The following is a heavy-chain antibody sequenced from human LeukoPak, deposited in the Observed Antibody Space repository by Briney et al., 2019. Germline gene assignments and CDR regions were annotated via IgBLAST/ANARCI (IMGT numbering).Heavy chain of an antibody. CDR3: ARLHCTRTSCYEDV. CDR1: GDSVSRNSAA. J-gene: IGHJ6*02. Sequence: SQTLSLTCDISGDSVSRNSAAWNWIRQSPSRGLEWLGRTYYRSKWSNDYAVSVKSRITINPDTSKDQFSLQLSSVIPEDTAVYFCARLHCTRTSCYEDVWGQGTTVTVSS. V-gene: IGHV6-1*01. CDR2: TYYRSKWSN. D-gene: IGHD2-2*01.